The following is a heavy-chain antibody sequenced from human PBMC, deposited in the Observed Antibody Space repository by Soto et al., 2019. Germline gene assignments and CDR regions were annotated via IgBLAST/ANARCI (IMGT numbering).Heavy chain of an antibody. D-gene: IGHD1-7*01. Sequence: QVQLVQSGAEVKKPGSSVKVSCKASGGTFSSYAISWVRQAPGQGLEWMGGIIPIFGTANYAQKFQGRVTITADESTSTAYMEPSSLRSEDTAVYYCARVGTTPDDERCYYFDYWGQGTLVTVSS. CDR3: ARVGTTPDDERCYYFDY. CDR1: GGTFSSYA. V-gene: IGHV1-69*01. J-gene: IGHJ4*02. CDR2: IIPIFGTA.